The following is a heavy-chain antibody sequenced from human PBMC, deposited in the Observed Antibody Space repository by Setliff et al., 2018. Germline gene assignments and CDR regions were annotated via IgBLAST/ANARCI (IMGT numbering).Heavy chain of an antibody. CDR2: TIPMFGTT. J-gene: IGHJ6*03. V-gene: IGHV1-69*05. CDR1: GGTSNSYA. CDR3: AREGVDTRSSTDYRYYMDV. Sequence: ASVKVSCKASGGTSNSYAISWVRQAPGQGLEWMGGTIPMFGTTNYAQKFQGRVTIITDESTSTAYMELSSLTSDDTAVYYCAREGVDTRSSTDYRYYMDVWGKGTTVTVSS. D-gene: IGHD5-18*01.